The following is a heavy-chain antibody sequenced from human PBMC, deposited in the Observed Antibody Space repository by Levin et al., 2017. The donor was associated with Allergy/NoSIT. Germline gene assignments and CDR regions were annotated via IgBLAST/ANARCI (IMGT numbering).Heavy chain of an antibody. CDR2: IYWDDDK. CDR1: GFSLSTSGVG. CDR3: AHRLKNSGSAYFDY. Sequence: ESGPTLVKPTQTLTLTCTFSGFSLSTSGVGVGWIRQPPGKALEWLALIYWDDDKRYSPSLRSRLTITKKTSENLVVLTMTNTDPVDTATYYCAHRLKNSGSAYFDYWGQGTLVTVSS. V-gene: IGHV2-5*02. D-gene: IGHD3-10*01. J-gene: IGHJ4*02.